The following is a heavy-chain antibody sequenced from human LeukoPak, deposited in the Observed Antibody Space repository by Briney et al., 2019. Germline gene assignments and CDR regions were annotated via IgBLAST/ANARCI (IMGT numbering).Heavy chain of an antibody. CDR1: RGTFSSHA. V-gene: IGHV1-2*02. CDR2: INLYSGGT. Sequence: ASVKVSCKASRGTFSSHAITWVRQAPGQGLEWMGWINLYSGGTNYAQKFQGRVTMTRDTSISAAYMELDRLGSDDTAVYYCARVAGGDWYYFDLWGQGSLVTVSS. CDR3: ARVAGGDWYYFDL. D-gene: IGHD2-21*02. J-gene: IGHJ4*02.